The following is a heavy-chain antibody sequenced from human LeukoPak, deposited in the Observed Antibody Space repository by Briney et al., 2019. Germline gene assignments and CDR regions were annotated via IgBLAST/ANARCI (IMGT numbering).Heavy chain of an antibody. CDR2: MTGPADTT. CDR1: GFNFTNFA. Sequence: GGSLRLSCAASGFNFTNFAMSWVGQAPGKGLEWLSAMTGPADTTYYAESVKGRFTISRDYSKSMVFLQMNSLRVEDTAIYYCAKGAEIDHWGQGTLVTVSS. V-gene: IGHV3-23*01. CDR3: AKGAEIDH. J-gene: IGHJ4*02.